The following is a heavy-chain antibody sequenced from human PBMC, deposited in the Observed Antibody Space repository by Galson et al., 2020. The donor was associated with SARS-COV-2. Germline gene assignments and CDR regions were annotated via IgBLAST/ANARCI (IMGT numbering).Heavy chain of an antibody. V-gene: IGHV3-23*01. CDR1: GFTFSNYA. D-gene: IGHD3-16*01. J-gene: IGHJ4*02. Sequence: GESLKISCAASGFTFSNYAMSWVRQAPGKGLEWVSHISDSGGRTYYADSVKGRFTISRDNSKNTLFLQMNSLRAEDTAVFYCAKGSTYFDYIFDSWGQGTLVTVSS. CDR2: ISDSGGRT. CDR3: AKGSTYFDYIFDS.